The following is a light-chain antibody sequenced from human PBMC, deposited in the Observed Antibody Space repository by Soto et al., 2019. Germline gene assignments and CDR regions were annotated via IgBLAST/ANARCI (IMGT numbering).Light chain of an antibody. CDR1: SSDIGGYNY. CDR2: EVS. CDR3: SSYTARTTVA. Sequence: QSALTQYASVSGSPGQSITISCTGTSSDIGGYNYVSWYQQHPDKAPKLLIFEVSNRPSGVSNRFSGSESGNAATLTISGPLAEDEADYYFSSYTARTTVAFGGGTKLTVL. V-gene: IGLV2-14*01. J-gene: IGLJ2*01.